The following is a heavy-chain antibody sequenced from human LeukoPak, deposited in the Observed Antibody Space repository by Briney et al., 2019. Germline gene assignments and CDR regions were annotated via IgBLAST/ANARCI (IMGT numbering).Heavy chain of an antibody. Sequence: KPSETLSLTCAVYGGSFSGYYWSWIRQPPGKGLEWIGEINHSGSTNYNPSLKSRVTISADTSKNQFSLKLSSVTAADTAVYYCARVRKQAMIVVVITKGGYFDYWGQGTLVTVSS. V-gene: IGHV4-34*01. CDR2: INHSGST. CDR1: GGSFSGYY. D-gene: IGHD3-22*01. J-gene: IGHJ4*02. CDR3: ARVRKQAMIVVVITKGGYFDY.